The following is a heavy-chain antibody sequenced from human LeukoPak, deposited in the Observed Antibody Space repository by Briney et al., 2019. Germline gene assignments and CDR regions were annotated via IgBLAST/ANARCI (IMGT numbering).Heavy chain of an antibody. Sequence: GGSLRLSXAASGFTFSSYEMNWVRQAPGKGLEWVSYISSSGSTIYYADSVKGRFTISRDNAKNSLYLQMNSLRAEDTAVYYCAREDRWGLLAGFDYWGQGTLVTVSS. CDR2: ISSSGSTI. J-gene: IGHJ4*02. V-gene: IGHV3-48*03. CDR1: GFTFSSYE. D-gene: IGHD1-26*01. CDR3: AREDRWGLLAGFDY.